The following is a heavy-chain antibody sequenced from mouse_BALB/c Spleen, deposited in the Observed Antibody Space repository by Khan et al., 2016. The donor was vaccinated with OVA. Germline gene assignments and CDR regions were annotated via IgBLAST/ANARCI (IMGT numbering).Heavy chain of an antibody. CDR3: ARNWDDGHYGGYFDV. V-gene: IGHV2-2*02. J-gene: IGHJ1*01. Sequence: QVQLKESGPGLVQPSQSLSITCTVSGFSLTSYGVHWVRQSPGKGLEWLGVIWSGGSTDYNAAFISRLSISKDNSKSQVFFKMNSLQANDTAIYYCARNWDDGHYGGYFDVWGAGTTVTVSS. CDR1: GFSLTSYG. CDR2: IWSGGST. D-gene: IGHD2-3*01.